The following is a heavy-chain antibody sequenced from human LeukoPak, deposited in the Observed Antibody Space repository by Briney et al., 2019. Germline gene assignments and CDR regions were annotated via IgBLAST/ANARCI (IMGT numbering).Heavy chain of an antibody. CDR1: GGSISSGSYY. J-gene: IGHJ5*02. D-gene: IGHD3-3*01. CDR2: IYTSGGT. Sequence: PSETLSLTCTVSGGSISSGSYYWSWIRQPAGKGLKWIGRIYTSGGTNYNPSLKSRVTIAVDTSKNQFSLKLRSVTAADTAVYYCARAPDQNYDFWSGHPRNWFDPWGQGTLVTVSS. CDR3: ARAPDQNYDFWSGHPRNWFDP. V-gene: IGHV4-61*02.